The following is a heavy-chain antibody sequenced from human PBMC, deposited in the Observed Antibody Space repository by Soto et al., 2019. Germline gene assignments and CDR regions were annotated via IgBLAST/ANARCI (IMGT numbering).Heavy chain of an antibody. Sequence: GGSLSLSSATFGFSFSSYGMHWVRQAAGKGLEWVAVIWYDGSNKYYADSVKGRFTISRDNSKNTLYLQMNSLRAEDTAVYYCARDDYGDYLGHAFDIWGQGTMVTVSS. CDR2: IWYDGSNK. D-gene: IGHD4-17*01. J-gene: IGHJ3*02. CDR3: ARDDYGDYLGHAFDI. CDR1: GFSFSSYG. V-gene: IGHV3-33*01.